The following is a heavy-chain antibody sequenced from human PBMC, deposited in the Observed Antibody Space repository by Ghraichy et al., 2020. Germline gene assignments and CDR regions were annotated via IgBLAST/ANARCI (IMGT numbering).Heavy chain of an antibody. CDR2: IYYSGST. J-gene: IGHJ6*02. V-gene: IGHV4-59*01. CDR3: ARDAYYYDSSGYYYYGMDV. CDR1: GGSISSYY. D-gene: IGHD3-22*01. Sequence: SETLSLTCTVSGGSISSYYWSWIRQPPGKGLEWIGYIYYSGSTNYNPSLKSRVTISVDTSKNQFSLKLSSVTAADTAVYYCARDAYYYDSSGYYYYGMDVWGQGTTVTVSS.